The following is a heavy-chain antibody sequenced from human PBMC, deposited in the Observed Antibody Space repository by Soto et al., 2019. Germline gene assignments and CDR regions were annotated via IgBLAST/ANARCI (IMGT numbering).Heavy chain of an antibody. CDR2: IAWSGSSAI. D-gene: IGHD1-1*01. J-gene: IGHJ4*02. V-gene: IGHV3-48*02. Sequence: EVQLVESGGALVQPGGSLRLSCAVSGFTISTYSMNWVRQAPGKGLEGISYIAWSGSSAIYYADSTKGRFTISKDSAENSLYLQMRSMRDGDAAVYYCPTSNGPLVHWGQGTLVTVSP. CDR1: GFTISTYS. CDR3: PTSNGPLVH.